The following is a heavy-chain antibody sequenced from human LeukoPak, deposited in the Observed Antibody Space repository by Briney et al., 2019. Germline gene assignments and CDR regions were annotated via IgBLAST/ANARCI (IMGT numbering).Heavy chain of an antibody. CDR3: AKGKYSSSWYGSDY. V-gene: IGHV3-48*01. CDR1: GFTFSSYS. CDR2: ISRSSSTI. J-gene: IGHJ4*02. Sequence: GGSLRLSCAASGFTFSSYSMNWVRQAPGKGLEWVSQISRSSSTIYYADSVKGRFIISRDNSKNTLYLQMNSLRAEDTAVYYCAKGKYSSSWYGSDYWGQGTLVTVSS. D-gene: IGHD6-13*01.